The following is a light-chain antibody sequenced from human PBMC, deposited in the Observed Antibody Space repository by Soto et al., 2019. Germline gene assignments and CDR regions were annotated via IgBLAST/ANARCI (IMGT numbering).Light chain of an antibody. CDR1: SSNIGAGYD. CDR3: QSYDSSLRGYV. Sequence: QSALTQPPSVSGAPGQRVTISRTGGSSNIGAGYDVHWYRQLPGTAPQLLIYGNADRPSGVPDRFSGSKSGTSASLAITGLQAEDEADYYCQSYDSSLRGYVFGSGTKVTV. V-gene: IGLV1-40*01. J-gene: IGLJ1*01. CDR2: GNA.